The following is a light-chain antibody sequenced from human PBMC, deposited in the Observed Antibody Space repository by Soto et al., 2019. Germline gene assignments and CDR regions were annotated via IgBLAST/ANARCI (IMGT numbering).Light chain of an antibody. J-gene: IGKJ4*01. CDR2: GAS. CDR3: QQYGSSLT. CDR1: QSVSSSY. Sequence: EIVLTQSPGTLSLSPGERATLSCRASQSVSSSYLAGYQQKPGQAPRLLIYGASSRATGIPDRFSGSGSGTDFTLTISRLEPEDFAVYYCQQYGSSLTCGGGNKVEIK. V-gene: IGKV3-20*01.